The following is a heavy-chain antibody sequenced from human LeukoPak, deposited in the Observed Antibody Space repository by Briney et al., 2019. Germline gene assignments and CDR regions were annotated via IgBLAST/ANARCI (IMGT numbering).Heavy chain of an antibody. J-gene: IGHJ6*03. CDR2: ISGSGSST. V-gene: IGHV3-23*01. CDR1: GFTFSSYA. CDR3: AKGSNPIYYYYYYMDV. D-gene: IGHD4-11*01. Sequence: GGSLRLSCAASGFTFSSYAMSWVRQAPGKGLEWVSAISGSGSSTYYADSVKGRFTISRDNSKNTLYLQMNSLRAEDTAVYYCAKGSNPIYYYYYYMDVWGKGTTVTVSS.